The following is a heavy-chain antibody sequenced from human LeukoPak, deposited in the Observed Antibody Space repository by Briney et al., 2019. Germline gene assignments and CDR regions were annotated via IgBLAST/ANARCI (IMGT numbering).Heavy chain of an antibody. Sequence: PWASVKVSCKASGYTFTSYDINWVRQAPGQGLEWMGGIIPIFGTANYAQKFQGRVTITADESTSTAYMELSSLRSEDTAVYYCASPGYCSSTSCYTTWFDPWGQGTLVTVSS. D-gene: IGHD2-2*02. CDR1: GYTFTSYD. CDR3: ASPGYCSSTSCYTTWFDP. V-gene: IGHV1-69*13. CDR2: IIPIFGTA. J-gene: IGHJ5*02.